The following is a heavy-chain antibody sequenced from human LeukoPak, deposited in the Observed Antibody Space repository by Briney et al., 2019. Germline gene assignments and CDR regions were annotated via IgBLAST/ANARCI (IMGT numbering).Heavy chain of an antibody. J-gene: IGHJ4*02. Sequence: GASVKVSCKASGYTFTSYGISWVRQAPGQGLEWMGWISAYNGNTNYAQKLQGRVTMTTDTSTSTAYMELRSLRSDDTAVYYCARDHTFYYGSSGHEADFAYWGQGTLVTVSS. CDR3: ARDHTFYYGSSGHEADFAY. CDR1: GYTFTSYG. CDR2: ISAYNGNT. V-gene: IGHV1-18*01. D-gene: IGHD3-22*01.